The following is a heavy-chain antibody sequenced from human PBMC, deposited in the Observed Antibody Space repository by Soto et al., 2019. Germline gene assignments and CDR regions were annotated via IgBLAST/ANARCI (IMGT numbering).Heavy chain of an antibody. CDR3: ARGYSSSAYGMDV. D-gene: IGHD6-6*01. CDR1: GFTFSSYD. CDR2: IGTAGDP. V-gene: IGHV3-13*05. Sequence: GGSLRLSCAASGFTFSSYDMHWVRQATGKGLEWVSAIGTAGDPYYQGSVKGRFTISRENAKNYLYLQMNSLRAGDTAVYYCARGYSSSAYGMDVWGQGTTVTVSS. J-gene: IGHJ6*02.